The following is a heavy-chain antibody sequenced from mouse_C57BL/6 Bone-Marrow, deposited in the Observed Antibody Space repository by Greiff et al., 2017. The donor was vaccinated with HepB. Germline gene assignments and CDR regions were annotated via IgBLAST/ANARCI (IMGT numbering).Heavy chain of an antibody. D-gene: IGHD1-1*01. CDR2: ISYDGSN. CDR1: GYSITSGYY. Sequence: VQLKESGPGLVKPSQSLSLTCSVTGYSITSGYYWNWIRQFPGNKLEWMGYISYDGSNNYNPSLKNRISITRDTSKNQFFLKLNSVTTEDTATYYCASTNYGSRGFDYWGQGTTLTVSS. J-gene: IGHJ2*01. CDR3: ASTNYGSRGFDY. V-gene: IGHV3-6*01.